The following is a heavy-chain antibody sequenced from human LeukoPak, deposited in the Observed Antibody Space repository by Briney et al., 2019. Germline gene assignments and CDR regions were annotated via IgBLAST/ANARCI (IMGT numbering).Heavy chain of an antibody. V-gene: IGHV1-69*06. D-gene: IGHD3-10*01. CDR1: GGTLSSYA. CDR3: ARGFRAYATVDY. Sequence: SVKVSCKASGGTLSSYAISWVRQAPGQGLEWMGGIIPIFGTANYAQKFQGRVTITADKSTSTAYMELSSLRSEDTAVYYCARGFRAYATVDYWGQGTLVTVSS. CDR2: IIPIFGTA. J-gene: IGHJ4*02.